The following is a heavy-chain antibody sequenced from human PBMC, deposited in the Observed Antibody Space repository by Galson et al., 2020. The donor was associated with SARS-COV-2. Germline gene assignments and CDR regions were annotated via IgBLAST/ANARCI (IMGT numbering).Heavy chain of an antibody. CDR1: GDSVSSDSAV. Sequence: SETLSLTCAISGDSVSSDSAVWNWIRQSPSSGLEWLGRTYYRSKWGNDYALSVKSRITINPDTSKNQFSLQLNSVTPEDTAVYYCARRNYYGGKWGGLDVWGKGTTVIISS. CDR2: TYYRSKWGN. CDR3: ARRNYYGGKWGGLDV. J-gene: IGHJ6*04. V-gene: IGHV6-1*01. D-gene: IGHD4-17*01.